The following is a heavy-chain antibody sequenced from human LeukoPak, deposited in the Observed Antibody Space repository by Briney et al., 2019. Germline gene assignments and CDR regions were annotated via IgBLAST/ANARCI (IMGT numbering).Heavy chain of an antibody. CDR3: AKAASHAILGIGEY. CDR2: ISGSGGST. J-gene: IGHJ4*02. Sequence: GGSLRLSCAASGFTFSSYAMSWVRQAPGKGLEWVSAISGSGGSTYYADSVKGRFTVSRDNSKNTLYLQMNSLRAEDTAVYYCAKAASHAILGIGEYWGQGTLVTVSS. D-gene: IGHD3-3*02. CDR1: GFTFSSYA. V-gene: IGHV3-23*01.